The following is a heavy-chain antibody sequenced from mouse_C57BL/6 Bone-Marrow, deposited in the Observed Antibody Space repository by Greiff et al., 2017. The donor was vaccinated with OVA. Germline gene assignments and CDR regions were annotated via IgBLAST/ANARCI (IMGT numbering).Heavy chain of an antibody. Sequence: VQLQQSGAELVRPGASVKLSCTASGFNIKDDYMHWVKQRPEQGLEWIGWIDPENGDTEDASKFQGKATITADTSSNTAYLQLSSLTSEDTAVYYCTTRYYGSSLFAYWGQGTLVTVSA. D-gene: IGHD1-1*01. CDR3: TTRYYGSSLFAY. V-gene: IGHV14-4*01. CDR2: IDPENGDT. CDR1: GFNIKDDY. J-gene: IGHJ3*01.